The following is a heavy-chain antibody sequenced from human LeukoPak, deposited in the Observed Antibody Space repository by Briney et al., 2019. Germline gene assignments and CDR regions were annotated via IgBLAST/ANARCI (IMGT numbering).Heavy chain of an antibody. J-gene: IGHJ5*02. D-gene: IGHD6-19*01. V-gene: IGHV3-7*01. Sequence: GGPLRLSCAASGFTFSSTWMSWVRQAPGKGPEWVANIDPDGRVKNYVDSVKGRVTISRDNAKNSLYLQMDSLTVEDTAVYFCARVRCCEGSGLIYFDPWSQGTLVTVSS. CDR2: IDPDGRVK. CDR3: ARVRCCEGSGLIYFDP. CDR1: GFTFSSTW.